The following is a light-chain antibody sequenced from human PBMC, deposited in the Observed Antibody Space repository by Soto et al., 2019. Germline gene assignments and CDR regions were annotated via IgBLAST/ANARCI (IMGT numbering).Light chain of an antibody. CDR3: TSWTTSTTMI. J-gene: IGLJ2*01. V-gene: IGLV2-14*03. CDR2: DVN. CDR1: SSDIGAYNF. Sequence: QSALTQPASVSGSPRQSITISCTGTSSDIGAYNFVSWYQQHPGKAPKLMLYDVNIRPSGVSNRFSGSKSGNTASLTISGLQAEDEADYYCTSWTTSTTMIFGGGTKVTVL.